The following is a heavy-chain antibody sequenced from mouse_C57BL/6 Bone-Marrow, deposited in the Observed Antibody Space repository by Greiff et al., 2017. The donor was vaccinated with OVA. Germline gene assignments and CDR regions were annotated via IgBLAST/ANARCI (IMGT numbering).Heavy chain of an antibody. CDR2: IWSGGST. J-gene: IGHJ2*01. CDR3: ARSPYSSGYVDY. CDR1: GFSLTSYG. D-gene: IGHD3-2*02. Sequence: VQVVESGPGLVQPSQTLSITCTASGFSLTSYGVHWVRQSPGKGLEWLGVIWSGGSTDYNAAFISRLSISKDNSKCQVFLKMNSLQADDTAICYCARSPYSSGYVDYWGQGTTLTVSS. V-gene: IGHV2-2*01.